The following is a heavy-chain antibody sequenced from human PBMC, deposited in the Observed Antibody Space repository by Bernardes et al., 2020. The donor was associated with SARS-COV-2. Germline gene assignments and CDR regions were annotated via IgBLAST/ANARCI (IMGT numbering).Heavy chain of an antibody. CDR1: GFTFSRYW. CDR2: IDSDGSST. J-gene: IGHJ6*02. V-gene: IGHV3-74*01. CDR3: ARENYGIDV. Sequence: GSLRLSCAASGFTFSRYWMHWIRQAPGKGLVWVSRIDSDGSSTTYADAVKGRFTMSRDNAKNTLYLQMNSLRAEDTAVYFCARENYGIDVWGQGTTVTVSS.